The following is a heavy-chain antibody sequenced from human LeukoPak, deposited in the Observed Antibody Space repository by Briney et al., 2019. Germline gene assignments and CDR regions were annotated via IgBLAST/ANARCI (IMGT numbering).Heavy chain of an antibody. D-gene: IGHD3-22*01. Sequence: SETLSLTCTVSGGSISSYYWSWIRQPPGKGLEWIGYIYYSGNTYYNPSLKSRVTISVDTSKNQFSLKLSPVTAADTAVYYCARVRRLLVGDAFDIWGQGTMVTVSS. CDR3: ARVRRLLVGDAFDI. V-gene: IGHV4-59*12. CDR1: GGSISSYY. J-gene: IGHJ3*02. CDR2: IYYSGNT.